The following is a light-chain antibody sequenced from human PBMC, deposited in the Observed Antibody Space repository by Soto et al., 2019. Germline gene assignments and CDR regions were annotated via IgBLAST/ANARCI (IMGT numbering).Light chain of an antibody. J-gene: IGKJ1*01. CDR1: QRVSSSY. CDR3: QQYGSSPWT. V-gene: IGKV3-20*01. CDR2: GAS. Sequence: EIVLTQSPGTLSLSPGERATVSCRASQRVSSSYLAWYQQKPGQAPRLLIYGASSRATGIPDRFSGSGCGTDFTLSIIRLEPEDFAVYYCQQYGSSPWTFGQGTKVEIK.